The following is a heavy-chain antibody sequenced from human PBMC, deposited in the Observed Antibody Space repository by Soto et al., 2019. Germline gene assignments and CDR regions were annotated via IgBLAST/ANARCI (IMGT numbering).Heavy chain of an antibody. J-gene: IGHJ4*02. CDR3: ARGPPRGYSYGPLAY. CDR1: GGSISSSNW. D-gene: IGHD5-18*01. V-gene: IGHV4-4*02. Sequence: PSETLSLTCSVSGGSISSSNWWSFVRQPPGKGLEWIGEIYHSGSTNYNPSLKSRVTFSVDKSKNQFSLKLSSVTAADTAVYYCARGPPRGYSYGPLAYWGQGTLVTVSS. CDR2: IYHSGST.